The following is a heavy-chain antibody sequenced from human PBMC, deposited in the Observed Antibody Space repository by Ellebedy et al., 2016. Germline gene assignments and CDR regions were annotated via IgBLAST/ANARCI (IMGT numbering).Heavy chain of an antibody. CDR1: GYSFTSYW. Sequence: GESLKISXKGSGYSFTSYWIGWVRQMPGKGLEWMGIIYPGDSDTRYSPSFQGQVTISADKSISTAYLQWSSLKASDTAMYYCARHFRYCGGDCYPGAFDIWGQGTMVTVSS. CDR3: ARHFRYCGGDCYPGAFDI. CDR2: IYPGDSDT. V-gene: IGHV5-51*01. J-gene: IGHJ3*02. D-gene: IGHD2-21*01.